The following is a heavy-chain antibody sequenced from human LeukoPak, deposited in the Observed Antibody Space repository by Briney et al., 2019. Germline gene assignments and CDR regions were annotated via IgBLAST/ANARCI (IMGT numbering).Heavy chain of an antibody. CDR1: GYTFTSYA. V-gene: IGHV1-18*01. J-gene: IGHJ6*03. CDR3: ARGPRYYMDV. Sequence: ASVKVSCKASGYTFTSYAISWVRQAPGQGLEWMGWISADNGNTDYAQRFQGRVTMTTDTSTSTAYMELRSLRSDDTAVYYCARGPRYYMDVWGKGTTVTISS. CDR2: ISADNGNT.